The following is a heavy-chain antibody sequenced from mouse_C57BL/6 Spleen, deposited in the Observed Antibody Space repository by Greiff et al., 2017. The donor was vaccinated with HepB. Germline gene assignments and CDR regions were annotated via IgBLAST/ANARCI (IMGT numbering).Heavy chain of an antibody. CDR1: GYTFTDYY. Sequence: VKVVESGAELVRPGASVKLSCKASGYTFTDYYINWVKQRPGQGLEWIARIYPGSGNTYYNEKFKGKATLTAEKSSSTAYMQLSSLTSEDSAVYFCARGGRYAMDYWGQGTSVTVSS. CDR3: ARGGRYAMDY. J-gene: IGHJ4*01. D-gene: IGHD1-1*02. V-gene: IGHV1-76*01. CDR2: IYPGSGNT.